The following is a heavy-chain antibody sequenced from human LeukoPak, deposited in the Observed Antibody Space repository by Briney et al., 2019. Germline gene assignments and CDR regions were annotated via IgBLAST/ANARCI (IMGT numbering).Heavy chain of an antibody. Sequence: GGSLRLSCVASGFTFSSYWMTWVRQAPGKGLEWVANIKTDGSQIYYVDSVKGRFTISRDNSKNTLYLQMNSLRAEDTAVYYCASRGLSRYFDWLLPDDAFDIWGQGTMVTVSS. CDR3: ASRGLSRYFDWLLPDDAFDI. CDR1: GFTFSSYW. CDR2: IKTDGSQI. J-gene: IGHJ3*02. V-gene: IGHV3-7*03. D-gene: IGHD3-9*01.